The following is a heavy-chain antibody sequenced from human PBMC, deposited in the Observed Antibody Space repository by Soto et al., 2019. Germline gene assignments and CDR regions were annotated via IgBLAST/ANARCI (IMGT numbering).Heavy chain of an antibody. CDR2: INHSGST. CDR3: ARGTLGCSSTSCYMDV. Sequence: SETLSLTCAVYGGSFSGYYWSWIRQPPGKGLEWIGEINHSGSTNYNPSLKSRVTISVDTSKNQFSLKLSSVTAADTAVYYCARGTLGCSSTSCYMDVWGKGTTVTVSS. D-gene: IGHD2-2*01. CDR1: GGSFSGYY. J-gene: IGHJ6*03. V-gene: IGHV4-34*01.